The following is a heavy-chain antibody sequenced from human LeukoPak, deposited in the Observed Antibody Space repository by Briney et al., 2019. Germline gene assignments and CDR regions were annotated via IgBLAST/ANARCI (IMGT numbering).Heavy chain of an antibody. D-gene: IGHD4-23*01. J-gene: IGHJ4*02. V-gene: IGHV3-48*04. Sequence: PGGSLRLSCAASGFTFGSYSMNWVRQAPGKGLEWLAYISSVSNAIYYADSVRGRFTISRDNAKNSLYLQMNNLRTEDTAVYYCAKWVGTLGSLDYWGQGTLVTVSS. CDR2: ISSVSNAI. CDR3: AKWVGTLGSLDY. CDR1: GFTFGSYS.